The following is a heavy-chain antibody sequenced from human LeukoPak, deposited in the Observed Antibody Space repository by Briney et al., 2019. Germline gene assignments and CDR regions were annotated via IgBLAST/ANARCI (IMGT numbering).Heavy chain of an antibody. CDR3: ARDPSSWYDEEFYDAFDI. CDR2: INSDGSST. D-gene: IGHD6-13*01. Sequence: QPGGSLRLSCAASGFTFSSYWMHWVRQAPGKGLVWVSRINSDGSSTSYADSVKGRFTISRDNSKNTLYLQMNSLRAEDTAVYYCARDPSSWYDEEFYDAFDIWGQGTMVTVSS. V-gene: IGHV3-74*01. CDR1: GFTFSSYW. J-gene: IGHJ3*02.